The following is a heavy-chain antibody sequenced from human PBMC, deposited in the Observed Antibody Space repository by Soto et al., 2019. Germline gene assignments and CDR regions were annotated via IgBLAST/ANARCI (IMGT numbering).Heavy chain of an antibody. J-gene: IGHJ2*01. V-gene: IGHV1-8*01. CDR1: GYTFTSYD. CDR2: MSPNSGGN. D-gene: IGHD5-12*01. CDR3: ARVPKIMVTPRAAHWYFDL. Sequence: GASVKVSCKASGYTFTSYDINWVRQASGQGLEWMGWMSPNSGGNGFAQKFQGRIAMTRDTSINTAYMELSSLRSEDTAVYYCARVPKIMVTPRAAHWYFDLWGRGTVVTVSS.